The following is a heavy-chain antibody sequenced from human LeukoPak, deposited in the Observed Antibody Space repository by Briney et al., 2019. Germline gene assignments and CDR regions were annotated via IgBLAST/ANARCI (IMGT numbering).Heavy chain of an antibody. D-gene: IGHD1-1*01. V-gene: IGHV4-39*07. CDR3: ARVGDWNDLVY. J-gene: IGHJ4*02. Sequence: PSETLSPTCTVSGGSISSSSYYWGWIRQPPGKGLEWIGITYYSGTTYYDPSLKSRVTISVDTSKNQFSLRLTSVTAADTAVYYCARVGDWNDLVYWGQGTLVTVSS. CDR1: GGSISSSSYY. CDR2: TYYSGTT.